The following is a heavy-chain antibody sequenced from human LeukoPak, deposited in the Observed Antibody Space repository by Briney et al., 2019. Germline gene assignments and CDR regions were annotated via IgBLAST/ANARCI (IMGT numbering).Heavy chain of an antibody. CDR3: ARPQEEDGYNYNWAFDY. Sequence: ASVTVSCTTSGYTFTIYSINWVRQAPGQGLERMGWISGYNGNTNYTQKLQGRVTMTTDTSTSTAYMELRSLRSDDTAVYYCARPQEEDGYNYNWAFDYWGQGTLVTVSS. J-gene: IGHJ4*02. CDR1: GYTFTIYS. CDR2: ISGYNGNT. V-gene: IGHV1-18*01. D-gene: IGHD5-24*01.